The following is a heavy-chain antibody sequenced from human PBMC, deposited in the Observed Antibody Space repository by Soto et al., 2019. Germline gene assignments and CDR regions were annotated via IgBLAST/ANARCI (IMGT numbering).Heavy chain of an antibody. V-gene: IGHV1-69*01. Sequence: QVQLVQSGAEVQKPGSSVKVSCKASGGTFGSYAISWVRQAPGQGLEWMGGIIPIPGTANYAQKFQGRVTIAADESTSTAYRDLSSLRSEDTAVYYCARSQGSSTSLEIYYYYYYGMDVWGQGTTVTVSS. CDR3: ARSQGSSTSLEIYYYYYYGMDV. J-gene: IGHJ6*02. CDR2: IIPIPGTA. D-gene: IGHD2-2*01. CDR1: GGTFGSYA.